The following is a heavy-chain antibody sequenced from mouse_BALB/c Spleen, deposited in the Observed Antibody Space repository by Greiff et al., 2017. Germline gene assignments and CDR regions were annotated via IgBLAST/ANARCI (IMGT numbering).Heavy chain of an antibody. CDR1: GFTFSSYA. D-gene: IGHD1-1*01. Sequence: EVKLVESGGGLVKPGGYLKLSCAASGFTFSSYAMSWVRQTPEKRLEWVASISSGGSTYYPDSVKGRFTISRDNARNILYLQMSSLRSEDTAMYYCARDYYGSSYVYFDVWGAGTTVTVSS. CDR3: ARDYYGSSYVYFDV. V-gene: IGHV5-6-5*01. CDR2: ISSGGST. J-gene: IGHJ1*01.